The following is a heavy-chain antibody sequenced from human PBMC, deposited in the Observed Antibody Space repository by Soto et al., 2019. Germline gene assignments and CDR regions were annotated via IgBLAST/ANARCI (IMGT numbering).Heavy chain of an antibody. D-gene: IGHD6-6*01. Sequence: ASVKVSCKASGGTFSSYAISWVRQAPGQGLEWMGGIIPIFGTANYAQKFQGRVTITADESTSTAYMELSSLRSEDTAVYYCARAGEYSSSFSLDAFDIWGQGTMVTVSS. CDR2: IIPIFGTA. J-gene: IGHJ3*02. CDR3: ARAGEYSSSFSLDAFDI. CDR1: GGTFSSYA. V-gene: IGHV1-69*13.